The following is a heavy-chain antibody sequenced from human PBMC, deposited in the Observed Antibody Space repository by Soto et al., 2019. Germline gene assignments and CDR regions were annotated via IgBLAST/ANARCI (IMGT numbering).Heavy chain of an antibody. CDR2: INHSGST. CDR3: ARNDIAAAWFREYYYYGMDV. D-gene: IGHD6-13*01. CDR1: GGSFSGYY. V-gene: IGHV4-34*01. J-gene: IGHJ6*02. Sequence: QVQLQQWGEGLLKPSETLSLTCAVYGGSFSGYYWSWIRKPPGKGLEWLGEINHSGSTNYNPSLKSRVTISVDTSKNQFSLKLSSVTAAETAVYYCARNDIAAAWFREYYYYGMDVWGQGTTVTVSS.